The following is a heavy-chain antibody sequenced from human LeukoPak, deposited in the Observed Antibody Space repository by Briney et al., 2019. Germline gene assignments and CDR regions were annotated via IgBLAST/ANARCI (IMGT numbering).Heavy chain of an antibody. CDR2: IRYDGSNK. J-gene: IGHJ4*02. Sequence: GGSLRLSCAASGFTFSSYGMHWVRQAPGKGLEWVAFIRYDGSNKYYADSVKGRFTISRDNSKNTLYLQMNSLRAEDTAVYYGYTIFGVVADYWGQGTLVTVSS. CDR3: YTIFGVVADY. D-gene: IGHD3-3*01. V-gene: IGHV3-30*02. CDR1: GFTFSSYG.